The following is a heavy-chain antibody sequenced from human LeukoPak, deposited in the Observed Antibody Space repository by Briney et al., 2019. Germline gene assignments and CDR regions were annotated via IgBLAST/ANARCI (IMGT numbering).Heavy chain of an antibody. CDR3: ARQATFGYAYAYYFDL. D-gene: IGHD3-16*01. J-gene: IGHJ4*02. Sequence: SETLSLTCIVSSDSISSTYYYWGWIRQSPEKGLEWIGTFHYSGSNYYNPSLKSRITLSVDTSKNQFSLSLISVTAADTAVYFCARQATFGYAYAYYFDLWGQGTLVTVSS. CDR2: FHYSGSN. V-gene: IGHV4-39*01. CDR1: SDSISSTYYY.